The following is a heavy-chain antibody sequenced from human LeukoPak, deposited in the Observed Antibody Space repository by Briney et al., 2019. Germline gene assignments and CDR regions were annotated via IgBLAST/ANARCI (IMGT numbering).Heavy chain of an antibody. CDR3: GRVIAGAIDY. D-gene: IGHD6-13*01. CDR2: INLGGSER. V-gene: IGHV3-7*01. Sequence: GGSLRLSCAASGFTFSGHSMTWVRQAPGEGLEWVANINLGGSERFYVDFVKGRFTISRDNADNSMYLQMNSLRAEDTAVYYCGRVIAGAIDYWGQGTLVTVSS. J-gene: IGHJ4*02. CDR1: GFTFSGHS.